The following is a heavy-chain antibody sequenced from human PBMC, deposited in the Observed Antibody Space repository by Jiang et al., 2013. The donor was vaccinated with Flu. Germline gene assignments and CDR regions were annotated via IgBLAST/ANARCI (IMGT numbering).Heavy chain of an antibody. D-gene: IGHD3-16*02. CDR2: ISAYNGNT. J-gene: IGHJ3*02. V-gene: IGHV1-18*01. Sequence: AEVKKPGSSVKVSCKASGGTFSSYAISWVRQAPGQGLEWMGWISAYNGNTNYAQKLQGRVTMTTDTSTSTAYMELRSLRSDDTAVYYCARDPNYDYVWGSYRYDNDAFDIWAKGQWSPSLQ. CDR1: GGTFSSYA. CDR3: ARDPNYDYVWGSYRYDNDAFDI.